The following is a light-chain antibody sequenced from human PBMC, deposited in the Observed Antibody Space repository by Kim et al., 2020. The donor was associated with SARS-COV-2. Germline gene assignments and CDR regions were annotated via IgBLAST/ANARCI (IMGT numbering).Light chain of an antibody. CDR3: QQYNNWPLT. J-gene: IGKJ4*01. V-gene: IGKV3-15*01. CDR2: GAS. CDR1: QSVSSN. Sequence: SPGERATLSCRASQSVSSNLAWYQQKPGQAPRLLIYGASTRATGIPARFSGSGSGTEFTLTISSLQSEDFAVYYCQQYNNWPLTFGGGTKVDIK.